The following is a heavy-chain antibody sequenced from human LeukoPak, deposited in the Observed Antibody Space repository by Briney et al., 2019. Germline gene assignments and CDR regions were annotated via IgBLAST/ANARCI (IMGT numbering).Heavy chain of an antibody. CDR2: ISIGSSHI. Sequence: GGSLRLSCAASGLTFSDSYMTWIRQAPGKGLEWVSYISIGSSHIKYADSVKGRFTISRDNSKNTLYLQMNSLRAEDTAVYFCAKGNWGGEYVFDYWGQGTLVTVSS. D-gene: IGHD7-27*01. V-gene: IGHV3-11*05. CDR1: GLTFSDSY. CDR3: AKGNWGGEYVFDY. J-gene: IGHJ4*02.